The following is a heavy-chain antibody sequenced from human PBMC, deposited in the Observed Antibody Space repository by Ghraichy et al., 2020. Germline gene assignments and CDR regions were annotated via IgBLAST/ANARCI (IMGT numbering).Heavy chain of an antibody. V-gene: IGHV1-69*06. D-gene: IGHD4-23*01. J-gene: IGHJ4*02. CDR3: ARSLPDYGGEYYFDY. Sequence: SVKVSCKASGGTFSSYAISWVRQAPGQGLEWMGGIIPIFGTANYAQKFQGRVTITADKSTSTAYMELSSLRSEDTAVYYCARSLPDYGGEYYFDYWGQGTLVTVSS. CDR2: IIPIFGTA. CDR1: GGTFSSYA.